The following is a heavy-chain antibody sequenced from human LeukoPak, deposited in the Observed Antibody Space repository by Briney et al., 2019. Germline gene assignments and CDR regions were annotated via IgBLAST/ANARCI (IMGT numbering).Heavy chain of an antibody. CDR3: CDGMDV. CDR2: IDGSSTNT. Sequence: PGGSLRLSCAASGFTFSSYVMSWVRQTPGKGLEWVSSIDGSSTNTYYEDSVKGRFTISRDNSKNTLYLQMNSLRSEDTATYYCCDGMDVWGQGTTVAVSS. J-gene: IGHJ6*02. CDR1: GFTFSSYV. V-gene: IGHV3-23*02.